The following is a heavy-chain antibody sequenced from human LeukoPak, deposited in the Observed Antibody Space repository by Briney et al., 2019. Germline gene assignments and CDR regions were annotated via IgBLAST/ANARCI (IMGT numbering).Heavy chain of an antibody. CDR1: GFTFSSYW. CDR2: INHNGNVN. CDR3: ARGGGLDV. V-gene: IGHV3-7*03. Sequence: GGSLRLSCAASGFTFSSYWVNWARQAPGKGLEWVASINHNGNVNYYVDSVKGRFTISRNNAKNSLYLQMSNLRAEDTAVYFCARGGGLDVWGQGATVTVSS. D-gene: IGHD3-16*01. J-gene: IGHJ6*02.